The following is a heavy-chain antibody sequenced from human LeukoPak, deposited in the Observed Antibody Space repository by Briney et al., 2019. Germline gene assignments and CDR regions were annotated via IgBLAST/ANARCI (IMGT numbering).Heavy chain of an antibody. CDR2: ISDSGTTE. Sequence: GALRLSCAASGFSLSSFQMNWVRQAPGKGLEWISYISDSGTTEYYADSVKGRFTISRDNAKNSLCLQMNSLTGEDTALYYCARDGTTNRYNWFDSWGQGTLVTVSS. J-gene: IGHJ5*01. CDR3: ARDGTTNRYNWFDS. V-gene: IGHV3-48*03. D-gene: IGHD2-8*01. CDR1: GFSLSSFQ.